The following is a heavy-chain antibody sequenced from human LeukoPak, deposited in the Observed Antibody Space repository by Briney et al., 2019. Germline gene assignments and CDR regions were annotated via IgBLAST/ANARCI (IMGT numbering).Heavy chain of an antibody. CDR1: GFTVSSNY. CDR3: ARDHDSSDDHNFDY. Sequence: PGGSLRLACAASGFTVSSNYMSWVRQAAGKGLEWVAVIYSGGSTYYADSVKGRFTISRDNSKNTLYLQMNSLRAEDTAVYYCARDHDSSDDHNFDYWGQGTLVTVSS. D-gene: IGHD3-22*01. V-gene: IGHV3-66*01. J-gene: IGHJ4*02. CDR2: IYSGGST.